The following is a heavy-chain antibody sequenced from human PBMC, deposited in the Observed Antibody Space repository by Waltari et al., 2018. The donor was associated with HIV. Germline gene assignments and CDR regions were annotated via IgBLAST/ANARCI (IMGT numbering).Heavy chain of an antibody. D-gene: IGHD2-8*02. J-gene: IGHJ3*02. CDR1: GGTFRSYA. Sequence: QVQLVQSGAEVKKPGSSVQVACKASGGTFRSYAVSWVRQAPGKGLEWMGGISPIFGTANYAQKFQGRVTITADESTSTAYMELSSLRSEDTAVYYCARVPGGTVDAFDIWGQGTMVTVSS. CDR2: ISPIFGTA. CDR3: ARVPGGTVDAFDI. V-gene: IGHV1-69*13.